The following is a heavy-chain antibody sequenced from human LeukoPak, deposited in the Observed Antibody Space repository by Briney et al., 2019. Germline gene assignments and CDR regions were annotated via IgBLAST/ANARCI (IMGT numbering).Heavy chain of an antibody. CDR2: IYYSGIT. CDR1: GASISGSSHYF. Sequence: SETLSLTCTVSGASISGSSHYFWGWIRQTPGKGLEWIGSIYYSGITYYTPSLKSRLTISVDTSRNQFSLKLSSVSAADTAVYYCARRMGLLWFGELNRRNYFDYWGQGTLVTVSS. CDR3: ARRMGLLWFGELNRRNYFDY. D-gene: IGHD3-10*01. V-gene: IGHV4-39*01. J-gene: IGHJ4*02.